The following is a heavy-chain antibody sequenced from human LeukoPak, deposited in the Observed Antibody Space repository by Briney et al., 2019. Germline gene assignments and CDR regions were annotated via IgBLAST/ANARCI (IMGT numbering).Heavy chain of an antibody. V-gene: IGHV3-23*01. CDR2: IASGGST. D-gene: IGHD5-18*01. J-gene: IGHJ4*02. CDR3: ASQRGHSYGAAER. CDR1: GFTFNSNA. Sequence: PGGSLRLSCAASGFTFNSNAMSWVRQAPGKGLEWVSAIASGGSTYYADSVKGRFTISRDNSKNTLYLEMNSLRTEDTAIYFCASQRGHSYGAAERWGQRTLVTVSS.